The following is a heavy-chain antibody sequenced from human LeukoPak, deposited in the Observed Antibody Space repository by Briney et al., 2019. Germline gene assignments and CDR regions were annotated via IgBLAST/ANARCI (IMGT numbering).Heavy chain of an antibody. CDR2: IYYSGST. CDR1: GGSISSGGYN. D-gene: IGHD1-26*01. V-gene: IGHV4-31*03. J-gene: IGHJ4*02. Sequence: SETLSLTCTVSGGSISSGGYNWSWIRQHPGKGLECIGYIYYSGSTYYNPSLKSRVTISVDTSKNQFSLKLSSVTAADTAVHYCARGSYVGPTSGYFDYWGQGTLVTVSS. CDR3: ARGSYVGPTSGYFDY.